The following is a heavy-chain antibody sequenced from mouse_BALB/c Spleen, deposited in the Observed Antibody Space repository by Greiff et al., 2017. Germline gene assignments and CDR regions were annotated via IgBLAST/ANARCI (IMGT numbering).Heavy chain of an antibody. V-gene: IGHV1-7*01. CDR2: INPSTGYT. Sequence: VQLQESGAELAKPGASVKMSCKASGYTFTSYWMHWVKQRPGQGLEWIGYINPSTGYTEYNQKFKDKATLTADKSSSTAYMQLSSLTSEDSAVYYCARSYYGSLYWGQGTTLTVSS. CDR3: ARSYYGSLY. CDR1: GYTFTSYW. J-gene: IGHJ2*01. D-gene: IGHD1-1*01.